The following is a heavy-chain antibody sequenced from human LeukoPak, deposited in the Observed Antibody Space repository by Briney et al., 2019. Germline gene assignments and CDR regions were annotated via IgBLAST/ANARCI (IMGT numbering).Heavy chain of an antibody. J-gene: IGHJ6*03. CDR3: AREGGSYCSGGSCYSGYYYYMDV. V-gene: IGHV3-66*01. D-gene: IGHD2-15*01. CDR1: GFTVSSNY. Sequence: GGSLRLSCAASGFTVSSNYMSWVRQAPGKGLEWVSVIYSGGSTYYADSVKGRFTISRDNSKNTLYLQMNSLRAEDTAVYYCAREGGSYCSGGSCYSGYYYYMDVWGKGTTVTISS. CDR2: IYSGGST.